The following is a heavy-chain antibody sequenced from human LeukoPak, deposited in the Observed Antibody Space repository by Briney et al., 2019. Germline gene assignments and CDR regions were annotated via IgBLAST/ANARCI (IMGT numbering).Heavy chain of an antibody. CDR1: GFTFSSYG. Sequence: PGGSLRLSCAASGFTFSSYGMHWVRQAPGKGLEWVAFIRYDGSNKYYADSVKGRFTISRDNSKNTLYLQMNSLRAEDTAVYYCAKDEGSHVAFWSGYQSGYYYYMDVWGKGTTVTVSS. V-gene: IGHV3-30*02. D-gene: IGHD3-3*01. J-gene: IGHJ6*03. CDR2: IRYDGSNK. CDR3: AKDEGSHVAFWSGYQSGYYYYMDV.